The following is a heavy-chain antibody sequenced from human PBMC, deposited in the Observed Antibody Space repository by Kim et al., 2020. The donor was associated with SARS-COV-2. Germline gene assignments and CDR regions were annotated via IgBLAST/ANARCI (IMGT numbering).Heavy chain of an antibody. D-gene: IGHD2-15*01. CDR2: ISGDESST. Sequence: GGSLRLSCAASGFTFSNYWMHWVRQAPGKGLVWVSRISGDESSTAYADSVKGRFTISRDNAKNMLYLQMNSLRAEDTAVYHCARKDGSGGSWAFDAWGKG. J-gene: IGHJ5*02. V-gene: IGHV3-74*01. CDR3: ARKDGSGGSWAFDA. CDR1: GFTFSNYW.